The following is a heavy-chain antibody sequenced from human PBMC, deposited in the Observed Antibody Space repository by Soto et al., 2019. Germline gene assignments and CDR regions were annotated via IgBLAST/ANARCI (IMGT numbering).Heavy chain of an antibody. V-gene: IGHV3-53*01. CDR1: WFTGSSIY. CDR2: IYAGGST. J-gene: IGHJ4*02. Sequence: WGSLRLSCAASWFTGSSIYMTWVSQAPGKGLEWVSIIYAGGSTYHADSVKGRFTLSRDNSQNTLGLHMDSLRAEDTAVYYCARGPIHYGGTSFDLWGQGTLVTVSS. D-gene: IGHD4-17*01. CDR3: ARGPIHYGGTSFDL.